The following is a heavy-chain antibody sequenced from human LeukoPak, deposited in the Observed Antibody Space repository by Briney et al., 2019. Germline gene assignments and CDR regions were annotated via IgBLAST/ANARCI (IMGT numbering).Heavy chain of an antibody. D-gene: IGHD3-22*01. V-gene: IGHV1-2*02. Sequence: GASVKVSCKASGYTFTGYYMHWVRQAPGQGLEWMGWIYPHNGGTNYAQKFQGRVIMTADTSISTAYMELSKLRSDDTAVYYCARGDFFDSSGYYLGLFDYWGQGTLVTVSS. CDR1: GYTFTGYY. CDR3: ARGDFFDSSGYYLGLFDY. CDR2: IYPHNGGT. J-gene: IGHJ4*02.